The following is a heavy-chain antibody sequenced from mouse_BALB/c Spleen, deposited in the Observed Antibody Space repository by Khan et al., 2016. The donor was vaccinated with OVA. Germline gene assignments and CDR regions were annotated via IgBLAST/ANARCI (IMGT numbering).Heavy chain of an antibody. V-gene: IGHV3-2*02. J-gene: IGHJ2*01. CDR1: GYSITSDYA. CDR3: ARSVTITTVVATDFDY. CDR2: ISYSGRT. Sequence: EVQLQESGPGLVKPSQSLSLTCTVTGYSITSDYAWNWIRQFPGNKLEWMGYISYSGRTSYNPSLKSRISITRDTSKNQFFLQFISVTTEDTATNYCARSVTITTVVATDFDYWGQGTTLTVSA. D-gene: IGHD1-1*01.